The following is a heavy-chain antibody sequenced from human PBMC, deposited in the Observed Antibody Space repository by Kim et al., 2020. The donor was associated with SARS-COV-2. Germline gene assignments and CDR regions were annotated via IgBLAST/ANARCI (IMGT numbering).Heavy chain of an antibody. CDR2: IIPILGIA. J-gene: IGHJ4*02. D-gene: IGHD2-15*01. CDR3: ARSVVGPVGYSNYLDY. V-gene: IGHV1-69*04. Sequence: SVKVSCKASGGTFSSYAISWVRQAPGQGLEWMGRIIPILGIANYAQKFQGRVTITADKSTSTAYMELSSLRSEDTAVYYCARSVVGPVGYSNYLDYWGQGTLVTVSS. CDR1: GGTFSSYA.